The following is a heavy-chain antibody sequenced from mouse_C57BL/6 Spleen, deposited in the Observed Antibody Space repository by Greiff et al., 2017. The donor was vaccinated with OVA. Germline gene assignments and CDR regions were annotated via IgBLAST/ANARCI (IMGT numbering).Heavy chain of an antibody. V-gene: IGHV1-50*01. CDR2: IDPSDSYT. J-gene: IGHJ3*01. Sequence: VQLQQPGAELVKPGASVKLSCKASGYTFTSYWMQWVKQRPGQGLEWIGEIDPSDSYTNYNQKFKGKATLTVDTSSSTAYMQLSSLSSEDSAVYYFAIWGYSNLAYWGQGTLVTVSA. CDR1: GYTFTSYW. D-gene: IGHD2-5*01. CDR3: AIWGYSNLAY.